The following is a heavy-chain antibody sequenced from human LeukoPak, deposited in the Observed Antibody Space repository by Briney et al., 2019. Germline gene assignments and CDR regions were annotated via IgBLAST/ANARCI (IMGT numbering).Heavy chain of an antibody. D-gene: IGHD3-10*01. CDR2: ISSSGSTI. Sequence: GGSLRLSCAASGFTFSSYEMNWVRQAPGKGLEWVSYISSSGSTIYYADSVKGRFTISRDNAKNSLYLQMNSLRAEDTAAYHCVRQYYYGSGSYLWAPDYWGQGTLVTVSS. V-gene: IGHV3-48*03. CDR1: GFTFSSYE. J-gene: IGHJ4*02. CDR3: VRQYYYGSGSYLWAPDY.